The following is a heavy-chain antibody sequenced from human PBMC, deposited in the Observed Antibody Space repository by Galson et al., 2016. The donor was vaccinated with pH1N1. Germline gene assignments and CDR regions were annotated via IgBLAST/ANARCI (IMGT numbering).Heavy chain of an antibody. CDR1: GYTFTTFG. D-gene: IGHD1-1*01. J-gene: IGHJ4*02. Sequence: SVKVSCKASGYTFTTFGISWVRQAPGKGLEWLGWISTSKGNTKNAQRLLDRVTMTRDTSTSTVFMELTSLRSDDTAIYYSARDQNWNLDYWGQGTLVTVSS. CDR2: ISTSKGNT. V-gene: IGHV1-18*01. CDR3: ARDQNWNLDY.